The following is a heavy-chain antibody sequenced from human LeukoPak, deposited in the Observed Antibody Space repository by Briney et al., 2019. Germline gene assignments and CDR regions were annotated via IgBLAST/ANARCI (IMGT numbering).Heavy chain of an antibody. J-gene: IGHJ5*02. CDR3: ARTAQRQSSSWYVPSRFDP. V-gene: IGHV1-69*06. Sequence: PGASVKVSCKASGGTFNSNAFHWVRQAPGQGLEWMGGITPIFGSTKYAQKFQGRVTITADKSTSTAYMELSSLRSEDTAVYYCARTAQRQSSSWYVPSRFDPWGQGTLVTVSS. CDR2: ITPIFGST. D-gene: IGHD6-13*01. CDR1: GGTFNSNA.